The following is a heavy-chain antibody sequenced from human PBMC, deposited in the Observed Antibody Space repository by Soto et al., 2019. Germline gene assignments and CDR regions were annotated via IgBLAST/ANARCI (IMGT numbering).Heavy chain of an antibody. CDR1: GGSISSSSYY. D-gene: IGHD2-15*01. Sequence: SETLSLTCAVSGGSISSSSYYWAWIRQPPGKGLEWIGSIYYSGSTYYNPSLKSRVTISVDTSKNQFSLKLSSVTAADTAVYYCARRGMVVAGAFDYWGQGTLVTVSS. V-gene: IGHV4-39*01. CDR3: ARRGMVVAGAFDY. J-gene: IGHJ4*02. CDR2: IYYSGST.